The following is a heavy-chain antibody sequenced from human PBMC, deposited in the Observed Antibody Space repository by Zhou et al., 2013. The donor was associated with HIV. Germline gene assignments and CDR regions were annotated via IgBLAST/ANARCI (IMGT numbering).Heavy chain of an antibody. CDR3: ARAHCTNGICYSATGYYYYMDV. V-gene: IGHV1-69*16. CDR1: GVTSTSHT. CDR2: TVLRLGEV. Sequence: QVQLVQSGAEVRKPGSSVKVSCKTSGVTSTSHTVSWVRQVPGHGLEWMGGTVLRLGEVSYAQVFQDRVTITTDDARGTAHMELSSLRCEDTGVYYCARAHCTNGICYSATGYYYYMDVWGNGTTVIVSS. J-gene: IGHJ6*03. D-gene: IGHD2-8*01.